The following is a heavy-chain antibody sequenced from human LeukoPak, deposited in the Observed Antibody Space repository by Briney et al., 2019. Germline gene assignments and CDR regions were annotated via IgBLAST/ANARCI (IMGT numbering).Heavy chain of an antibody. CDR1: GGSISSYY. J-gene: IGHJ6*02. D-gene: IGHD1-26*01. CDR2: IYYSGST. CDR3: ARRWELRVNYYGMDV. V-gene: IGHV4-59*05. Sequence: SETLSLTCTVSGGSISSYYWSWIRQPAGKGLEWIGSIYYSGSTYYNPSLRSRVTISVDTSKNQFSLKLSSVTAADTAVYYCARRWELRVNYYGMDVWGQGTTVTVSS.